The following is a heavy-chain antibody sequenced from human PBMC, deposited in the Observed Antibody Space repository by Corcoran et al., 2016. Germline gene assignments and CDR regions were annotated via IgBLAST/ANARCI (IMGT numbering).Heavy chain of an antibody. CDR2: ISSSSSTI. D-gene: IGHD1-1*01. CDR3: ARDSGSWHHYGMDV. V-gene: IGHV3-48*04. Sequence: EVQLVESGGGLVQPGGSLRLSCAASGFTFSSYSMNWVRQAPGKGLEWVSYISSSSSTIYYADSVKGRFTISRDNAKNSLYLQMNILRAEDTAVYYCARDSGSWHHYGMDVWGQGTTVTVSS. J-gene: IGHJ6*02. CDR1: GFTFSSYS.